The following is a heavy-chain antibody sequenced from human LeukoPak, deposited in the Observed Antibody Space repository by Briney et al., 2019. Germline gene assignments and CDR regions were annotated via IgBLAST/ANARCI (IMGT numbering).Heavy chain of an antibody. V-gene: IGHV4-4*07. D-gene: IGHD5-18*01. J-gene: IGHJ4*02. Sequence: SETLSLTCTVSGGSISSYYWSWIRQPAGKGLEWIGRIYTSGSPNYNPSLKSRVTMSVDTSKNQFSLKLSSVTAADTAVYYCAGGYSPSSYFDYWGQGTLVTVSS. CDR3: AGGYSPSSYFDY. CDR1: GGSISSYY. CDR2: IYTSGSP.